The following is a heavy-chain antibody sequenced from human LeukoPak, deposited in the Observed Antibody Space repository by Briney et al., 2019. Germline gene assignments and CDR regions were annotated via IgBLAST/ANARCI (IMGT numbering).Heavy chain of an antibody. D-gene: IGHD1-26*01. J-gene: IGHJ4*02. CDR3: ARRIGGANNFDY. CDR1: GFTFNSYA. CDR2: TSGSGGTT. V-gene: IGHV3-23*01. Sequence: PGGSLRLSCAASGFTFNSYAMSWVRQAPGKGQEWVSVTSGSGGTTYYADSVKGRFTISRDNTKNTLYLQMNSLRDEDTAVYYCARRIGGANNFDYWGQGTLVTVSS.